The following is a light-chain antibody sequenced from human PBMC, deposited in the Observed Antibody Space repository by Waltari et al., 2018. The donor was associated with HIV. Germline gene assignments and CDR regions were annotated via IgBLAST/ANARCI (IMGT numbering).Light chain of an antibody. CDR2: KDT. V-gene: IGLV3-25*03. J-gene: IGLJ3*02. CDR1: ASPKNS. Sequence: SYELTQPPSVPVSPGQTARTTCSGKASPKNSAYWYHQKPGQAPVLVIYKDTERPSGIPERFSGSSSGTTVTLTISGVQAEDEADYYCQSADSSGTWVFGGGTKLTVL. CDR3: QSADSSGTWV.